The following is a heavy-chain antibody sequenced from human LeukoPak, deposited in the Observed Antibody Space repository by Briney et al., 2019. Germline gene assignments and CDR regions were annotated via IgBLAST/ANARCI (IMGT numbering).Heavy chain of an antibody. D-gene: IGHD3-10*01. CDR1: GYTFTSFG. J-gene: IGHJ5*02. Sequence: ASVKVSCKAPGYTFTSFGFSWVRQAPGQGLEWIGWISPYSGNTNYAQKFQGRVTLTTDTSTSTAYMELSSLRSDDTAVYHCARVLVRRASDQWGQGTLVTVSS. CDR3: ARVLVRRASDQ. V-gene: IGHV1-18*01. CDR2: ISPYSGNT.